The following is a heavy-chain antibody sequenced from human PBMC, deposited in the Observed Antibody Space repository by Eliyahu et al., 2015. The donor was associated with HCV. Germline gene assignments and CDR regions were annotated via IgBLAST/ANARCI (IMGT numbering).Heavy chain of an antibody. V-gene: IGHV1-18*04. CDR1: GYTFXSYG. J-gene: IGHJ6*02. D-gene: IGHD4-17*01. CDR2: ISAYNGNT. Sequence: QVQLVQSGAEVKKPGASVKVSCKASGYTFXSYGISXVRQAPGQGLEWMGWISAYNGNTNYAQKLQGRVTMTTDTSTSTAYMELRSLRSDDTAVYYCARDTPHTPPTTVTTSGNYYYYGMDVWGQGTTVTVSS. CDR3: ARDTPHTPPTTVTTSGNYYYYGMDV.